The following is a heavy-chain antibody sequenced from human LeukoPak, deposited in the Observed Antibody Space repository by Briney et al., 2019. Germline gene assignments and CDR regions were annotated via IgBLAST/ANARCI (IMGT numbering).Heavy chain of an antibody. Sequence: SETLSLTCAVYGGSFSGYYWSWIRQPPGKGLEWIGEINHSGSTNYNPSLKSRVTISVDTSKNHFSLKLSSVTAADTAVYYCARVTASYNWFDPWGQGTLVTVSS. CDR2: INHSGST. V-gene: IGHV4-34*01. J-gene: IGHJ5*02. CDR1: GGSFSGYY. D-gene: IGHD2-21*02. CDR3: ARVTASYNWFDP.